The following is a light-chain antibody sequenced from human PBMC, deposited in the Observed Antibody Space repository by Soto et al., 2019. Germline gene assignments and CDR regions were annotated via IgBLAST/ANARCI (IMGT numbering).Light chain of an antibody. CDR3: QQTDDFPLT. CDR2: ATS. Sequence: IRMTRSPSSVSAYVGDTVTITCRASQGIYSRLAWYQQKPGKAPELLIYATSTLQNGVPSRFSGSGFGTDFTLSISSLQPEDSASYFCQQTDDFPLTFGGGTRLEIK. J-gene: IGKJ5*01. V-gene: IGKV1D-12*01. CDR1: QGIYSR.